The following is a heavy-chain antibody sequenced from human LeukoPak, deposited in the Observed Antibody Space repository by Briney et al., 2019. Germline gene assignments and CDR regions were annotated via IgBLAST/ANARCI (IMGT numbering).Heavy chain of an antibody. CDR3: ADAGSGYSD. J-gene: IGHJ4*02. Sequence: SETLSLTCTVSGGSISSSSYYWGWIRQPTEKGLEWIGSIYYCGSTYYNPSLKSRVTISVDTSKHQFSLKLSSVTAADTAVYYCADAGSGYSDWGQGTLVTVSS. V-gene: IGHV4-39*01. CDR1: GGSISSSSYY. CDR2: IYYCGST. D-gene: IGHD3-22*01.